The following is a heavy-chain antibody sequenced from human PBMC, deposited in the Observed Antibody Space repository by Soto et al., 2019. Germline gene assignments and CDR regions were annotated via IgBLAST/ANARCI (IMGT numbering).Heavy chain of an antibody. CDR3: ARRSITMVRGVIFYYYYMDV. Sequence: SETLSLTCAVSGVSMRTGGYYWTWIRQDPGKGLEWIGYVYFSGTTYYNPSLKNRVTISVDTSKNQFSLKLSSVTAADTAVYYCARRSITMVRGVIFYYYYMDVWGKGTTVTVSS. CDR2: VYFSGTT. V-gene: IGHV4-31*11. CDR1: GVSMRTGGYY. J-gene: IGHJ6*03. D-gene: IGHD3-10*01.